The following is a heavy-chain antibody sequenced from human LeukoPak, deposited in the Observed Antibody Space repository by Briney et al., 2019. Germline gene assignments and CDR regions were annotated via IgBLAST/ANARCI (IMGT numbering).Heavy chain of an antibody. J-gene: IGHJ4*02. Sequence: PSETLSLTCTVSGGSIRSSTYYWGWIRQPPGKGLEWIGSLYYSGTTYYNPSLKSRVTISVDTSKNQFSLKLSSVTAADTAVYFCARRSGVAVAGAFDYWGQGTLVTVSS. CDR2: LYYSGTT. V-gene: IGHV4-39*07. CDR1: GGSIRSSTYY. D-gene: IGHD6-19*01. CDR3: ARRSGVAVAGAFDY.